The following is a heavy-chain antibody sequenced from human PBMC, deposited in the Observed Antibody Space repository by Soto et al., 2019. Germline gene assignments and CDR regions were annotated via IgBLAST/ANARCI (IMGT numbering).Heavy chain of an antibody. CDR3: AKDLRGRLGFLQWSSPSGV. V-gene: IGHV3-73*01. D-gene: IGHD3-3*01. CDR1: GFTFSGSA. J-gene: IGHJ6*02. Sequence: GGSLRLSCAASGFTFSGSAMQWVRQASGKGLEWVGRIRTEPYSYAAAYAASVKGRFTIFRDDSKNTLYLQMNSLRAEDTAVYYCAKDLRGRLGFLQWSSPSGVWGQGTTVTVSS. CDR2: IRTEPYSYAA.